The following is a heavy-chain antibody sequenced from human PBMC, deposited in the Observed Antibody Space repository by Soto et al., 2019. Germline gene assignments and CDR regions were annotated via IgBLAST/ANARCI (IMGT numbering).Heavy chain of an antibody. CDR3: TREPHNIDVAETFYNSSTMDV. V-gene: IGHV3-49*04. D-gene: IGHD2-21*02. Sequence: PGGSLRLSCTASGFSFGDYSVSWVRQAPGRGLEWVGLIRSNVYGGKPEYAASVKGRFAISRDDSKSVANLELNSLRIEDTAVYFCTREPHNIDVAETFYNSSTMDVWCQGSTVTLSS. CDR1: GFSFGDYS. J-gene: IGHJ6*02. CDR2: IRSNVYGGKP.